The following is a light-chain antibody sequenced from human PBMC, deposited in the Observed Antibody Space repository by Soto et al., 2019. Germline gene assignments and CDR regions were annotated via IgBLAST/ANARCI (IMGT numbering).Light chain of an antibody. CDR3: QPYGTSSWT. CDR1: QGISSY. J-gene: IGKJ1*01. CDR2: AAS. Sequence: RRVESPSSRSIYTGDRVTITCRASQGISSYLAWYQQKPGKAPKLLIYAASSLQSGVPSRFSGSGSGTDFTLTISRLEPEDFAVYYCQPYGTSSWTFGQGTKV. V-gene: IGKV1-8*01.